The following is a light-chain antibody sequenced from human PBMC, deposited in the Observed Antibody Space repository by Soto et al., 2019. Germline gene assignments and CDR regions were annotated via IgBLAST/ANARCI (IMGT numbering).Light chain of an antibody. V-gene: IGLV2-14*02. CDR1: SCDVGGCNL. Sequence: QSALTQPASVSGSPGQSITISCTGTSCDVGGCNLVSWYHQHPGKAPKLMISEVSNRPSGVSNRFSGSKSGNTASLTISGLQAEDEADYYCPSYTGTIRPLVFGGGTQLTVL. CDR3: PSYTGTIRPLV. CDR2: EVS. J-gene: IGLJ3*02.